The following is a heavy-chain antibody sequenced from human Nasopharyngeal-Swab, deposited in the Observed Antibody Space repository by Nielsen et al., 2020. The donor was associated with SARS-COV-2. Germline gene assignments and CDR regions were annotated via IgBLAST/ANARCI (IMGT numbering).Heavy chain of an antibody. J-gene: IGHJ6*01. CDR1: GYTFIDYY. Sequence: ASVKVSCNASGYTFIDYYIYWVRQAPGQGLEWMGWINSNTGGTNYAQKFQGRVTMTSDTPISTAYMELSSLTSEDTAVYYCAIDLTVVEAYHYYYGMDVFGQGATGTVSS. CDR2: INSNTGGT. V-gene: IGHV1-2*02. CDR3: AIDLTVVEAYHYYYGMDV. D-gene: IGHD2-15*01.